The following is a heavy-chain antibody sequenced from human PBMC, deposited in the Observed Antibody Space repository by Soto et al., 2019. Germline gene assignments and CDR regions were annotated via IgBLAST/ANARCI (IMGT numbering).Heavy chain of an antibody. J-gene: IGHJ4*02. D-gene: IGHD4-17*01. Sequence: QVQLQQWGAGLLKPSETLSLTCAVYGGSFSGYYWSWIRQPPGKGLEWIGEINHSGSTNYNPSLKSRVTISVDTSKYQFSLKLSSVTAADTAVYYCARGRTHAQVTTPDFDYWGQGTLVTVSS. CDR1: GGSFSGYY. CDR3: ARGRTHAQVTTPDFDY. V-gene: IGHV4-34*01. CDR2: INHSGST.